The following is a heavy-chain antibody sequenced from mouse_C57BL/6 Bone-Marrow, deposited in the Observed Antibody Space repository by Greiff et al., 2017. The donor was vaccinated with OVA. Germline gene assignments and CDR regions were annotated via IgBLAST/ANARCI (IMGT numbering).Heavy chain of an antibody. J-gene: IGHJ2*01. CDR3: ARDYGSSPFDY. CDR1: GYTFTSYG. CDR2: IYPRSGDT. V-gene: IGHV1-81*01. Sequence: QVQLQQSGAELARPGASVKLSCKASGYTFTSYGISWVKQRTGQGLEWIGEIYPRSGDTYYNEKFKGKATLTADKSSSTAYMELRSLTSEDSAVYFCARDYGSSPFDYWGQGTTLTVSS. D-gene: IGHD1-1*01.